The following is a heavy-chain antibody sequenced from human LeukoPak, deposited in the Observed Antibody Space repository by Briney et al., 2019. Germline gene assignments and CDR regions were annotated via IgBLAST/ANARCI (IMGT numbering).Heavy chain of an antibody. D-gene: IGHD3-22*01. CDR1: GFTFSSYS. J-gene: IGHJ4*02. V-gene: IGHV3-21*01. CDR2: ISSSSSYI. Sequence: GGSLRLSCAASGFTFSSYSMNWVRQAPGKELEWVSSISSSSSYIYYADSVKGRFTISRDNAKNSLYLQMNSLRAEDTAVYYCAREGGIAYYDSSGYSYFDYWGQGTLVTVSS. CDR3: AREGGIAYYDSSGYSYFDY.